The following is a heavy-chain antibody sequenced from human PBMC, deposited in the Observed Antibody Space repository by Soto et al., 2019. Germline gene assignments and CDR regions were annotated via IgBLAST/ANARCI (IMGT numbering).Heavy chain of an antibody. CDR1: GYTFTGYY. J-gene: IGHJ6*02. Sequence: QVQLVQSGAEVTKPGASVKVSCKASGYTFTGYYMYWVRQAPGQGLEWMAWINPNNGVTNSALKLQGRVTMTRYTSIRTAYMELRRLTSDDTAVYFCARAIRQHDSSEYCMGVWGQGTRVIVSS. V-gene: IGHV1-2*02. CDR2: INPNNGVT. D-gene: IGHD3-22*01. CDR3: ARAIRQHDSSEYCMGV.